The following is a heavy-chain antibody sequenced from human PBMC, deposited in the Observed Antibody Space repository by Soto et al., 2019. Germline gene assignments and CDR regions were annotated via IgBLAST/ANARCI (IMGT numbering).Heavy chain of an antibody. CDR3: ASGTRAPTYSSGWYQYY. V-gene: IGHV3-53*01. D-gene: IGHD6-19*01. CDR2: IYSGGST. Sequence: VGSLRLSCAASGFTVSSNYMSWVRQAPGKGLEWVSAIYSGGSTYYADSVKGRFTISRDNSKNTLYLQMNSLRAEDTAVYYCASGTRAPTYSSGWYQYYWGQGTLVTVSS. CDR1: GFTVSSNY. J-gene: IGHJ4*02.